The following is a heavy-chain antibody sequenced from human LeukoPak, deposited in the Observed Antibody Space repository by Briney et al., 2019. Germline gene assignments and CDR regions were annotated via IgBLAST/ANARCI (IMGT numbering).Heavy chain of an antibody. CDR2: FDPEDGET. J-gene: IGHJ4*02. CDR3: ATRRYYYDSSGYYRH. Sequence: ASVEVSCKVSGYTLTELSMHWVRQAPGKGLEWMGGFDPEDGETIYAQKFQGRVTMTEDTSTDTAYMELSSLRSEDTAVYYCATRRYYYDSSGYYRHWGQGTLVTVSS. D-gene: IGHD3-22*01. CDR1: GYTLTELS. V-gene: IGHV1-24*01.